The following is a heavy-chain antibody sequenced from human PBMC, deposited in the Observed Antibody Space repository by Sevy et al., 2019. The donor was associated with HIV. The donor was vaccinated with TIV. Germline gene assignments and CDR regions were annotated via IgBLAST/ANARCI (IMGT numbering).Heavy chain of an antibody. CDR1: GYTFTGQY. D-gene: IGHD5-18*01. CDR2: INPNSGDT. Sequence: ASVKVSCKASGYTFTGQYIHWVRQAPGQGLEWMGWINPNSGDTKYAQEFKGRVTMTRDTSINTAYMELSGLKSDDTAVYDCSRDLRLRGYSYGCFDYWGQGTLVTVSS. J-gene: IGHJ4*02. V-gene: IGHV1-2*02. CDR3: SRDLRLRGYSYGCFDY.